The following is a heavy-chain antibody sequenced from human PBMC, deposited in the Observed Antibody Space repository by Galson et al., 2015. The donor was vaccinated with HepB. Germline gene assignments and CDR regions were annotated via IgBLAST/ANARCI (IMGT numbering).Heavy chain of an antibody. V-gene: IGHV1-3*01. Sequence: SVKVSCKASGYTFTSYAMHWVRQAPGQRLEWMGWINAGNGNTKYSQKFQGRATITRDTSASTAYMELSSLRSEDTAVYYCARTRRITMVRGVINPTLYGMDVWGQGTTVTVSS. CDR1: GYTFTSYA. J-gene: IGHJ6*02. CDR3: ARTRRITMVRGVINPTLYGMDV. D-gene: IGHD3-10*01. CDR2: INAGNGNT.